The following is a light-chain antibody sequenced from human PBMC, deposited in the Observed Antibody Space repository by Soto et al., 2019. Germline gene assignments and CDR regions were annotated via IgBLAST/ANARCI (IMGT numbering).Light chain of an antibody. CDR3: QQLFMYPPT. CDR2: GAS. V-gene: IGKV1-5*01. CDR1: QSVSGW. J-gene: IGKJ3*01. Sequence: DIQMTQSPSTVSASVGDRVAITCRASQSVSGWLAWYQQKPGKVPKLLIYGASTLQSGVPSRFGGSGSGTDFTLTVSSLQPEDFATYYCQQLFMYPPTFGPGTKVDIK.